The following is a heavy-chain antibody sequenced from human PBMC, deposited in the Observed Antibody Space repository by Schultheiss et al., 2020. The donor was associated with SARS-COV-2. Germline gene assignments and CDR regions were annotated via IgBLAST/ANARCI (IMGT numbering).Heavy chain of an antibody. D-gene: IGHD2-15*01. Sequence: SQTLSLTCAVSGGSISSGGYYWSWIRQPPGKGLEWIGYIYYSGSTNYNPSLKSRVTISVDTSKNQFSLKLSSVTAADTAVYYCARHVSLRDAAHYYYGMDVWGQGTTVTVSS. CDR2: IYYSGST. J-gene: IGHJ6*02. V-gene: IGHV4-61*08. CDR3: ARHVSLRDAAHYYYGMDV. CDR1: GGSISSGGYY.